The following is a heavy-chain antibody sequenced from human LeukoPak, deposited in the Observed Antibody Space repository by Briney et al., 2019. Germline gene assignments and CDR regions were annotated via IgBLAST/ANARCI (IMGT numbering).Heavy chain of an antibody. Sequence: GGSLRLSCAASGFTFSDYYMSWVRQAPGKGLEWVSAISGSGGSTYYADSVKGRFTISRDNSKNTLYLQMDSLRAEDTAVYYCAKGSNYYDSSGYSPDYWGQGTLVTVSS. J-gene: IGHJ4*02. CDR1: GFTFSDYY. V-gene: IGHV3-23*01. D-gene: IGHD3-22*01. CDR3: AKGSNYYDSSGYSPDY. CDR2: ISGSGGST.